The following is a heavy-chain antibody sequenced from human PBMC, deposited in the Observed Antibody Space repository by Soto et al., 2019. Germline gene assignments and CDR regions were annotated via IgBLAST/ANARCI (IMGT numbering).Heavy chain of an antibody. CDR3: ARASAEKFDH. V-gene: IGHV4-39*01. CDR1: GGSISSSSYY. J-gene: IGHJ4*02. Sequence: QLQLQESGPGLVKPSETLSLTCSVSGGSISSSSYYWGWIRQPPGKGLDWIGSMDYSGTGYYNPSLKSRVIISIDTSKNQFSLKLSSVSAADTAVYFCARASAEKFDHWGQGTLVTVSS. CDR2: MDYSGTG.